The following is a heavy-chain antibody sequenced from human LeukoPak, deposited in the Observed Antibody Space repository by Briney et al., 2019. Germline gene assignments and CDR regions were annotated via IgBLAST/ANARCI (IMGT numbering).Heavy chain of an antibody. V-gene: IGHV4-39*01. CDR2: IYYSGST. J-gene: IGHJ4*02. CDR3: ARTTVAAQFDY. D-gene: IGHD4-23*01. Sequence: SETLSLTCTVSGGSISSSSSYWGWIRQPPGKGLEWIGTIYYSGSTYYNASLKSRVTTSADTSKNQFSLKLSSVTAADTAVYYCARTTVAAQFDYWGQGTLVTVSS. CDR1: GGSISSSSSY.